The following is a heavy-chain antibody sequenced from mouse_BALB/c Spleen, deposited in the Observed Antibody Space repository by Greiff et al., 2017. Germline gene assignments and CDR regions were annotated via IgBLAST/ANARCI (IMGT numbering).Heavy chain of an antibody. CDR2: IYPSDSYT. CDR3: TRGSFYAMDY. V-gene: IGHV1-69*02. Sequence: VQLQQPGAELVRPGASVKLSCKASGYTFTSYWINWVKQRPGQGLEWIGNIYPSDSYTNYNQKFKDKATLTVDKSSSTAYMQLSSPTSEDSAVYYCTRGSFYAMDYWGQGTSVTVSS. J-gene: IGHJ4*01. CDR1: GYTFTSYW.